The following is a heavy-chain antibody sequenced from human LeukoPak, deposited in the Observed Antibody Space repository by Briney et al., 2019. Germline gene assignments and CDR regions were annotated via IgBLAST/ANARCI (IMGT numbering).Heavy chain of an antibody. Sequence: GASVKVSCKASGGTFSSYAISWVRQAPGQGLEWMGGIIPIFGTANYAQKFQGRVTITADKSTSTAYMELSSLRSEDTAVYYCARDQVRVLKRLEALSGAFDIWGQGTMVTVSS. CDR2: IIPIFGTA. CDR1: GGTFSSYA. J-gene: IGHJ3*02. D-gene: IGHD1-26*01. V-gene: IGHV1-69*06. CDR3: ARDQVRVLKRLEALSGAFDI.